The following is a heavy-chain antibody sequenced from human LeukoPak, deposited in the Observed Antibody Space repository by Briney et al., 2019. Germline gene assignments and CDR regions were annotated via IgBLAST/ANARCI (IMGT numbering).Heavy chain of an antibody. CDR3: ARARTDLESGDLAYAFEI. J-gene: IGHJ3*02. D-gene: IGHD1-1*01. V-gene: IGHV1-8*01. Sequence: ASVKVSCKASGYTFINYDINWVRQAAGQGLEWMGWMNPNSGNTGYAEKFQARVSMTRDNPISTAYMELSGLRSEDTAVYYCARARTDLESGDLAYAFEIWGQGTMITVSS. CDR2: MNPNSGNT. CDR1: GYTFINYD.